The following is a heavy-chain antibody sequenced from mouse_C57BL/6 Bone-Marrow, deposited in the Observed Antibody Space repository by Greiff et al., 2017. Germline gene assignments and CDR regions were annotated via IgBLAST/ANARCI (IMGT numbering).Heavy chain of an antibody. J-gene: IGHJ1*03. V-gene: IGHV1-81*01. D-gene: IGHD1-1*01. Sequence: QVQLQQSGAELARPGASVKLSCKASGYTFTSYGISWVKQRTGQGLEWIGEIYPRSGNTYYNEKFKGKATLTADKSSSTAYMELRSLTSEDSAVYFCARWGGSSHWYFDVWGTGTTVTVSS. CDR2: IYPRSGNT. CDR3: ARWGGSSHWYFDV. CDR1: GYTFTSYG.